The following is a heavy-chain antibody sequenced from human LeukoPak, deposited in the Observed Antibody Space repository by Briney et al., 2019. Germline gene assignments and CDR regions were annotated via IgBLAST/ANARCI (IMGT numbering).Heavy chain of an antibody. J-gene: IGHJ6*02. D-gene: IGHD6-13*01. Sequence: SGPALVKPTQTLTLTCTFSGFSLSTSGMCVSWIRQPPGKALEWLARIDWDDDKYYSTSLKTRLTIPKDTSKNQVVLTMTNMDPVDTATYYCARIVWGQQLVPPLYYYYGMDVWGQGTTVTVSS. CDR3: ARIVWGQQLVPPLYYYYGMDV. CDR1: GFSLSTSGMC. V-gene: IGHV2-70*11. CDR2: IDWDDDK.